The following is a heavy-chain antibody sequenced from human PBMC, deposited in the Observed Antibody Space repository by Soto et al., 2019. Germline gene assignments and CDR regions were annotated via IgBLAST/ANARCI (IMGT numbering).Heavy chain of an antibody. CDR1: GVSIRSTSYY. Sequence: QLQLQESGPGLVKPSETLSLICNVSGVSIRSTSYYWTWIRQPPGKGLEWIGTIYFSGSTFYNPSLKSRVSISVDTSKNQFSLNLTSVTDGDTALYYCARHVSYWGQGTLVTVSS. CDR3: ARHVSY. CDR2: IYFSGST. J-gene: IGHJ4*02. V-gene: IGHV4-39*01.